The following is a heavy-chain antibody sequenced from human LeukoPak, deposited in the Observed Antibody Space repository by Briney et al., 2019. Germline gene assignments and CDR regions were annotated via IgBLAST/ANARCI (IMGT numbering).Heavy chain of an antibody. J-gene: IGHJ4*02. CDR3: ARGPLYYYDSSGYYPPPFYFDY. Sequence: SETLSLTCAVYGGSFSGYYWSWIRQPPGKGLEWTGEINHSGSTNYNPSLKSRVTISVDTSKNQFSLRLSSVTAADTAVYYCARGPLYYYDSSGYYPPPFYFDYWGQGTLVTVSS. D-gene: IGHD3-22*01. CDR2: INHSGST. V-gene: IGHV4-34*01. CDR1: GGSFSGYY.